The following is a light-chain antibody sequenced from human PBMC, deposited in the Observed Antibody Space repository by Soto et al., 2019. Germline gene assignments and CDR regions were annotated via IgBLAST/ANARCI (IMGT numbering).Light chain of an antibody. CDR2: GNS. CDR3: QSYDSSLSGAMV. Sequence: QSVLTQPPSVSGAPGQRVTISCTGSSSNIGAGYDVHWYQQLPGTAPKLLIYGNSNRPSGVPDRFSGSKSGTPASLAITGLQAEDEADYYCQSYDSSLSGAMVFGGGTKLTVL. J-gene: IGLJ2*01. V-gene: IGLV1-40*01. CDR1: SSNIGAGYD.